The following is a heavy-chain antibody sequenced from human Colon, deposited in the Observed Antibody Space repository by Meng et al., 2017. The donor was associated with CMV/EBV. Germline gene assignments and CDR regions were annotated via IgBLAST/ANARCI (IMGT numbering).Heavy chain of an antibody. V-gene: IGHV3-23*05. Sequence: GESLKISCAASGITLSAYAVTWVRQAPGKGLEWVSMVYSSATSTFYADSVRGRFTISRDDSKNTLYLQMKSLRSDDTAVYYCAKAFCGSTTCSSPYYSYGMDVWGQGTPVTVSS. CDR2: VYSSATST. J-gene: IGHJ6*02. CDR3: AKAFCGSTTCSSPYYSYGMDV. CDR1: GITLSAYA. D-gene: IGHD2-2*01.